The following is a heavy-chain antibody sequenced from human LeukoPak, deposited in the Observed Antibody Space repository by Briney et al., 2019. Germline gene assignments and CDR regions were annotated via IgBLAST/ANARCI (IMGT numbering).Heavy chain of an antibody. V-gene: IGHV4-59*01. Sequence: SETLSLTCTVSGGSISSYYWSWIRQPPGKGLEWIGYIYYSGSTNYNPSLKSRVTISVDTSKNQFSLKLSSVTAADTAVYYCARDRGYMDVWGKGTTATISS. D-gene: IGHD3-10*01. CDR3: ARDRGYMDV. CDR2: IYYSGST. CDR1: GGSISSYY. J-gene: IGHJ6*03.